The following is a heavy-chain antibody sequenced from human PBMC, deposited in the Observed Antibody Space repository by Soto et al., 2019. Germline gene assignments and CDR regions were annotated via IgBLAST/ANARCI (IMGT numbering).Heavy chain of an antibody. Sequence: GGSLRLSCAASGFTFSRYGMHWVHQAPGKGLEWVAVIWYDGSNKYYADSVKGRFTISRDNSKNTLYLQMNSLRAEDTAVYYCARDRGWNPPHDAFDIWGQGTMVTVSS. CDR2: IWYDGSNK. J-gene: IGHJ3*02. CDR1: GFTFSRYG. V-gene: IGHV3-33*01. CDR3: ARDRGWNPPHDAFDI. D-gene: IGHD1-1*01.